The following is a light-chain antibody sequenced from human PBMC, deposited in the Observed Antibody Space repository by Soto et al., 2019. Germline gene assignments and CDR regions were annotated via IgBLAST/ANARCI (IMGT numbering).Light chain of an antibody. J-gene: IGKJ1*01. CDR2: KAS. V-gene: IGKV1-5*03. Sequence: DIQMTHSLSTLSGSVGERVAITCLASQTISSWLAWYQQKPGKAPKLLIYKASTLKSGVPSRFSGSGSGTEFTLTISSLQPDDFATYYCQHYNSYSEAFGQGTKVDIK. CDR3: QHYNSYSEA. CDR1: QTISSW.